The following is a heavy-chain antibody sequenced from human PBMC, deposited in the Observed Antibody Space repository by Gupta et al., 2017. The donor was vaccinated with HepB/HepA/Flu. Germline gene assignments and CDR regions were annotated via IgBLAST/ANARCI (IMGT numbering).Heavy chain of an antibody. CDR1: GFTFGSNA. D-gene: IGHD3-3*02. V-gene: IGHV3-23*01. Sequence: EVQLLESGGGLVQPGGSPRLSCAASGFTFGSNAMNWVRQAPGKGLEWVSGIGGDISTHYADSVKGRFTIFRDNPKNTLYLQMNSLRAEDTAVYYCAKDLHFWSAMDVWGKGTTVTVSS. CDR3: AKDLHFWSAMDV. J-gene: IGHJ6*03. CDR2: IGGDIST.